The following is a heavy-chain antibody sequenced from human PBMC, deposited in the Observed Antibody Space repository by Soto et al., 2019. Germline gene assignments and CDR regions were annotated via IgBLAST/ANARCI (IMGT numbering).Heavy chain of an antibody. CDR3: ARNRGYGGSDFDY. J-gene: IGHJ4*02. D-gene: IGHD2-15*01. Sequence: GASVKVSCKASGYTFTGYYMHWVRQAPGQGLEWMGWINPNSGGTNYAQKFQGRVTMTRDTSISTAYMELSRLRSDDTAVYYCARNRGYGGSDFDYWGQGPLVTVSS. CDR1: GYTFTGYY. V-gene: IGHV1-2*02. CDR2: INPNSGGT.